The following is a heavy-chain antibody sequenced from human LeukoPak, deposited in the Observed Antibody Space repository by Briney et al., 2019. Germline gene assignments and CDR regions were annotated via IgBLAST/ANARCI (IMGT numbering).Heavy chain of an antibody. V-gene: IGHV3-23*01. CDR1: GFTFSSYA. Sequence: PGGSLRLSCAASGFTFSSYAMSWVRRAPGKGLEWVSAISGSGGSTYYADSVKGRFTISRDNSKNTLYLQMNSLRAEDTAVYYCAKDPPYSSGAFDIWGQKGPGTVSS. J-gene: IGHJ3*02. CDR2: ISGSGGST. CDR3: AKDPPYSSGAFDI. D-gene: IGHD6-19*01.